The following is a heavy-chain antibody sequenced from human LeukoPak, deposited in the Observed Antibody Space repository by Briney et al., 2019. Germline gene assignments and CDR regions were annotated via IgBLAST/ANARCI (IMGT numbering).Heavy chain of an antibody. CDR2: IYPGDSDT. CDR3: ARAHDSGYSGYDHFDY. D-gene: IGHD5-12*01. J-gene: IGHJ4*02. Sequence: GESLKISCKGSGYSFTSYWIGWVRQMPGKGLEWMGIIYPGDSDTRYSPSFQDQVTISADKSISTAYLQWSSLKASDTAMYYCARAHDSGYSGYDHFDYWGQGTLVTVSS. V-gene: IGHV5-51*01. CDR1: GYSFTSYW.